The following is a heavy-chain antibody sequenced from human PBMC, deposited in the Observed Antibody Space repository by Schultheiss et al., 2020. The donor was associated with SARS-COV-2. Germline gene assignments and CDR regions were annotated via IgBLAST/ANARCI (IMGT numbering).Heavy chain of an antibody. V-gene: IGHV3-33*08. D-gene: IGHD4-17*01. Sequence: GGSLRLSCAASGFTFSSYEMNWVRQAPGKGLEWVAVIWYDGSNKYYADSVKGRFTISRDNSKNTLYLQMNSLRAEDTAVYYCARDLGSVTTRWGQGTLVTVSS. CDR3: ARDLGSVTTR. CDR2: IWYDGSNK. J-gene: IGHJ4*02. CDR1: GFTFSSYE.